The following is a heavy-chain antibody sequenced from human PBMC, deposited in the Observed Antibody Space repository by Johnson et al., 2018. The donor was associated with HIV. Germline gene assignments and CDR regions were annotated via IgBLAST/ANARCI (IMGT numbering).Heavy chain of an antibody. CDR2: IKCDGSEK. CDR3: ARDGHSSTPRCAFDI. Sequence: VQLVESGGGVVQPGRSLRLSCAASGFTFSSSWMHWVCQAPEKGLEWVADIKCDGSEKYYVDSVKGRFTISRDNSKNTLYLQMNSLRPEDTAVYYCARDGHSSTPRCAFDIWGQGTMVTVSS. D-gene: IGHD6-13*01. J-gene: IGHJ3*02. CDR1: GFTFSSSW. V-gene: IGHV3-52*01.